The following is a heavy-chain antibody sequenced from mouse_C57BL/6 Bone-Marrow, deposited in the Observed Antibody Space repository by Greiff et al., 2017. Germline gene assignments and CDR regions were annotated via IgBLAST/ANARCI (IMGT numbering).Heavy chain of an antibody. J-gene: IGHJ4*01. D-gene: IGHD2-1*01. Sequence: EVQLQQSGPELVKPGASVKISCKASGYTFTDYYMNWVKQSHGKSLEWIGDINPNNGGTSYKQKFKGKATLTVDKSSSTAYMELRSLTSEDSAVYYCARYPSIYFYAMDYWGQGTSVTVSS. V-gene: IGHV1-26*01. CDR2: INPNNGGT. CDR3: ARYPSIYFYAMDY. CDR1: GYTFTDYY.